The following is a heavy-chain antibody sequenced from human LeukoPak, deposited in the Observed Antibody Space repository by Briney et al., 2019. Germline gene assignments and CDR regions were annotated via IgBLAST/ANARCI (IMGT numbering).Heavy chain of an antibody. CDR3: VLRDFSSVPY. J-gene: IGHJ4*02. CDR2: ISTSDDT. D-gene: IGHD3-9*01. CDR1: GFTLSNYA. V-gene: IGHV3-23*01. Sequence: GGSLRLSCEGAGFTLSNYAMSWVRQAPGKGLEWVSAISTSDDTFYAGSVKGRFTVSRDNSKNTLYLQMNSLRAEDTATYYCVLRDFSSVPYWGQGALVTVSP.